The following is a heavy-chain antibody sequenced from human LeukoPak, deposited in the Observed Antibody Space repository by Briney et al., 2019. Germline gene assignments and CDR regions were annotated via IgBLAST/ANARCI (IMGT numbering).Heavy chain of an antibody. D-gene: IGHD3-10*02. CDR1: GYTFTSYG. V-gene: IGHV1-18*01. CDR3: ARDGIGSDYVRYFDY. CDR2: ISAYNGNT. Sequence: ASVKVSCKASGYTFTSYGISWVRQAPGQGLEWLGWISAYNGNTNYAQKLQGRVTMTTDTSTSTAYMELRSLRSDDTAVYYCARDGIGSDYVRYFDYWGQGTLVTVSS. J-gene: IGHJ4*02.